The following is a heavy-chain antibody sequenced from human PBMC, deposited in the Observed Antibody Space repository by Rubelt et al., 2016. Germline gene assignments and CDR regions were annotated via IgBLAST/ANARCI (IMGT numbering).Heavy chain of an antibody. CDR1: GGSISSSSCY. V-gene: IGHV4-39*07. D-gene: IGHD6-19*01. Sequence: QLQLQESGPGLVKPSETLSLTCTVSGGSISSSSCYWGWIRQPPGKGLEWIGSIYYSGNIYYNPSLKSRVTISVDTSKNQFSLKLTSAVAAETAGYYWASVWLVEPWLVRGYFDYWGQGTLVSVSS. CDR2: IYYSGNI. CDR3: ASVWLVEPWLVRGYFDY. J-gene: IGHJ4*02.